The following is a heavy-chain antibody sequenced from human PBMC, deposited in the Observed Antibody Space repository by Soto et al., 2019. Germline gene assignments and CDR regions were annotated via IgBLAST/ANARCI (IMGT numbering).Heavy chain of an antibody. Sequence: SETLSLTCTVSGGSISSSSYYWGWIRQPPGKGLEWIGSIYYSGSTYYNPSLKSRVTISVDTSKNQFSLKLSSVTAADTAVYYCAAQVRGVIAPNWFDPWGQGTLVTVSS. V-gene: IGHV4-39*01. D-gene: IGHD3-10*01. J-gene: IGHJ5*02. CDR3: AAQVRGVIAPNWFDP. CDR1: GGSISSSSYY. CDR2: IYYSGST.